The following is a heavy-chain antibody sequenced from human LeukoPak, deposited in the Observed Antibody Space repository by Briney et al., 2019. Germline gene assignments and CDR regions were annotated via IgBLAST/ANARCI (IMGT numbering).Heavy chain of an antibody. CDR2: TYHSGST. D-gene: IGHD3-10*01. CDR1: GYSLSSGYY. CDR3: AGGGPGSHFDY. J-gene: IGHJ4*02. Sequence: SETLSLTCAVSGYSLSSGYYWGWIRPPPGKGPEWIGSTYHSGSTYYNPSLKSRVTISVNTSKNQCSLKLSSVTAADTAVYYCAGGGPGSHFDYWGQGTLVTVSS. V-gene: IGHV4-38-2*01.